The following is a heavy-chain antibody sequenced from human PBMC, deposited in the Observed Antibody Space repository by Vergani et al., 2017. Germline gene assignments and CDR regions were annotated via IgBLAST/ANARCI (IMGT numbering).Heavy chain of an antibody. CDR2: ISSSSSYI. V-gene: IGHV3-21*01. J-gene: IGHJ4*02. D-gene: IGHD3-3*01. CDR1: GFTFSSYS. CDR3: ARDEGTIFGVVISHFDY. Sequence: EVQLVESGGVVVQPGGSLRLSCAASGFTFSSYSMNWVRQAPGKGLEWVSSISSSSSYIYYADSVKGRFTISRDNAKNSLYLQMNSLRAEDTAVYYCARDEGTIFGVVISHFDYWGQGTLVTVSS.